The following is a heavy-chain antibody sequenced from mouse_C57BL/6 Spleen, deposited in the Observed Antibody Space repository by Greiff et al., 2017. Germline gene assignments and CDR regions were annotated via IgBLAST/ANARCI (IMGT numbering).Heavy chain of an antibody. J-gene: IGHJ4*01. CDR1: GYAFSSYW. D-gene: IGHD1-1*01. Sequence: QVQLKESGAELVKPGASVKISCKASGYAFSSYWMNWVKQRPGKGLEWIGQIYPGDGDTNYNGKFKGKATLTADKSSSTAYMQLSNLTSEDSAVYFCARECYYGSSHYYAMDYWGQGTSVTVSS. CDR2: IYPGDGDT. V-gene: IGHV1-80*01. CDR3: ARECYYGSSHYYAMDY.